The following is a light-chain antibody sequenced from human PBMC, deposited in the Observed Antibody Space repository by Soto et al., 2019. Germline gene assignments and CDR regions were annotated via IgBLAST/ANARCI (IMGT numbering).Light chain of an antibody. CDR3: MQALQTAWT. CDR1: QSLLHSNGYNY. J-gene: IGKJ1*01. V-gene: IGKV2-28*01. Sequence: DIVMTQSPLSLPVTPGEPASISCRSSQSLLHSNGYNYLDWYLQKPGQSPQLLIYLGSNRASGVPDRFSGSGSGSDFTLKISRVEAEDVGVYYYMQALQTAWTFAQGTKVDIK. CDR2: LGS.